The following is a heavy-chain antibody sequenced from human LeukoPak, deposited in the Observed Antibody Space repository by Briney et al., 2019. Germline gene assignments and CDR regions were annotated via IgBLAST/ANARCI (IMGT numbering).Heavy chain of an antibody. CDR3: ARSSLVVVPAATYFDY. V-gene: IGHV3-48*04. J-gene: IGHJ4*02. D-gene: IGHD2-2*01. CDR2: ISSSSSTI. CDR1: GFIFSSYS. Sequence: GGSLRLSCAASGFIFSSYSMNWVRQAPGKGLEWVSYISSSSSTIYYADSVKGRFTISRDNAKNSLYLQMNSLRAEDTAVYYCARSSLVVVPAATYFDYWGQGTLVTVSS.